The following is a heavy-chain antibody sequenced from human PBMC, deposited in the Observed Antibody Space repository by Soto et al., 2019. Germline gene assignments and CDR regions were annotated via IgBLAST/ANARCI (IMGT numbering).Heavy chain of an antibody. V-gene: IGHV3-21*01. CDR2: ISSSSSHI. CDR1: GFTFSSYS. CDR3: ARDLVLSVVVKASTPPDWFDP. Sequence: EVQLVESGGGLVKPGGSLRLSCAASGFTFSSYSMNRVRQAPGKGLEWVSSISSSSSHIYYADSVKGRFTISPDNAKNSLYLQMNSLRAEDTAVYYCARDLVLSVVVKASTPPDWFDPWGQGTLVTVSS. J-gene: IGHJ5*02. D-gene: IGHD3-22*01.